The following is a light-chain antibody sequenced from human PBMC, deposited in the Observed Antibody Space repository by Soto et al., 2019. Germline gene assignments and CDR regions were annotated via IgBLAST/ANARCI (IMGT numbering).Light chain of an antibody. V-gene: IGKV3-20*01. Sequence: EIVLTQSPGTLSLSPGERATLSCRASQSVSNNYLAWYQQKPGQAPRLLIYGESNRATGIPDRFSGSGSRTDFTLTISRLEPEDFAVYYCQQYGSSGTFGQGTKVEIK. CDR2: GES. J-gene: IGKJ1*01. CDR1: QSVSNNY. CDR3: QQYGSSGT.